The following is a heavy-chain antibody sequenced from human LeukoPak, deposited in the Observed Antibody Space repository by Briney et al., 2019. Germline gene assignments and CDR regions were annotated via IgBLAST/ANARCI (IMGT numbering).Heavy chain of an antibody. J-gene: IGHJ4*02. CDR3: ARKVATTPYYFDY. D-gene: IGHD5-24*01. Sequence: SETLSLTCTVSGGSISSYYWSWIRQPPGKGLEWIGYIYYSGSTNYNPSLKRRVTISVDTSKYQFSLKLSSVTAADTAVYYCARKVATTPYYFDYWGQGTLVTVSS. CDR2: IYYSGST. V-gene: IGHV4-59*01. CDR1: GGSISSYY.